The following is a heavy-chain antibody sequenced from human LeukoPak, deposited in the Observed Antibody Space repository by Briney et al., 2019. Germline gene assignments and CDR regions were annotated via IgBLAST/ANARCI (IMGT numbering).Heavy chain of an antibody. CDR3: ARWNNDWEFDY. J-gene: IGHJ4*02. D-gene: IGHD1/OR15-1a*01. CDR1: GVTFSSFW. Sequence: PGGSLRLSCAASGVTFSSFWMTWVRQAPGKGLEWVAHIKEDGSEQYYVDSMKGRFTISRDNARNSLSLQMNSLRAEDTAVYYCARWNNDWEFDYWGQGTLVSVFS. CDR2: IKEDGSEQ. V-gene: IGHV3-7*05.